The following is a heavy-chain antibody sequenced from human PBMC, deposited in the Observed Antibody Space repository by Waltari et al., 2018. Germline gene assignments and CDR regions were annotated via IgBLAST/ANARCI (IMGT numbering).Heavy chain of an antibody. CDR3: ARVKYYYGSGSYYIADY. Sequence: QVQLQQWGAGLLKPSETLSLTCDVYGGSFSGYYWSWIRTPPGKGLEWIGEINHSGSTNYNPSLKSRVTISVDTSKNQFSLKLSSVTAADTAVYYCARVKYYYGSGSYYIADYWGQGTLVTVSS. D-gene: IGHD3-10*01. CDR2: INHSGST. J-gene: IGHJ4*02. V-gene: IGHV4-34*01. CDR1: GGSFSGYY.